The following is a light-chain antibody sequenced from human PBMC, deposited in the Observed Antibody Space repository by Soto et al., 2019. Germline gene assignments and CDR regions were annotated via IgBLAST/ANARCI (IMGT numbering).Light chain of an antibody. CDR3: QQRSNWLWT. J-gene: IGKJ1*01. Sequence: EIVLTQSPATLSLSPGERATLSCRASQSVSSYLAWYQQQPGQAPRLLIYDAPNRATGIPARFSGSGSGTDFTLTISSLEPEDFAVYYCQQRSNWLWTFGQGTKVEIK. CDR2: DAP. CDR1: QSVSSY. V-gene: IGKV3-11*01.